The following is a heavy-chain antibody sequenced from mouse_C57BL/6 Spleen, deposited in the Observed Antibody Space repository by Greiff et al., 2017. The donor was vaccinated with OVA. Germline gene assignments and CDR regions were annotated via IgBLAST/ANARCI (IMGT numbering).Heavy chain of an antibody. V-gene: IGHV1-18*01. CDR2: INPNNGGT. CDR3: AKGGSNPLFDY. J-gene: IGHJ2*01. Sequence: VQLQQSGPELVKPGASVKISCKASGYTFTDYNMDWVKQSHGKSLEWIGDINPNNGGTIYNQKFKGKATLTVDKSSSTAYMELRSLTSEDSAVYYCAKGGSNPLFDYWGQGTTLTVSS. CDR1: GYTFTDYN. D-gene: IGHD2-5*01.